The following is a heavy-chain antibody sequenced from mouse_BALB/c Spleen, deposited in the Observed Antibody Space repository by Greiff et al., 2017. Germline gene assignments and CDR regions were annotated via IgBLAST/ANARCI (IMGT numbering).Heavy chain of an antibody. V-gene: IGHV3-2*02. D-gene: IGHD2-1*01. CDR3: AREGYGNFFDY. J-gene: IGHJ2*01. CDR1: GYSITSDYA. CDR2: ISYSGST. Sequence: EVKIEESGPGLVKPSQSLSLTCTVTGYSITSDYAWNWIRQFPGNKLEWMGYISYSGSTSYNPSLKCRISITRDTSKNQFFLQLNSVTTEDTATYYCAREGYGNFFDYWGQGTTLTVSS.